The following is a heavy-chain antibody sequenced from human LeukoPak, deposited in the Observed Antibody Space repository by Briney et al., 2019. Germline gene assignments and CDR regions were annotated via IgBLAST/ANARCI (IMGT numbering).Heavy chain of an antibody. CDR2: ISSRGSYI. CDR3: ARGYSSSWYDLYYFDY. Sequence: GGSLRLSCAASGFTFSNYNINWVRQAPGKGLEWVSSISSRGSYIYYGDSVKGRFAISADNSMNSLYPQMNSVRAEDTAVYYCARGYSSSWYDLYYFDYWGQGALVTVSS. V-gene: IGHV3-21*01. D-gene: IGHD6-13*01. CDR1: GFTFSNYN. J-gene: IGHJ4*02.